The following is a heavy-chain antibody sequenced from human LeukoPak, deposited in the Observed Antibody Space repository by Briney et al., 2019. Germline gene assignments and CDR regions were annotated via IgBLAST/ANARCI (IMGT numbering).Heavy chain of an antibody. CDR3: AKDSVRFDNYYYGMDV. D-gene: IGHD3-10*01. Sequence: GGSLRLSCAASGFTFRSYWMDWVRQDPGEGLVWVSRINPDGSTTTYADSVKGRFTISRDNAKNSLYLQMNSLRAEDTALYYCAKDSVRFDNYYYGMDVWGQGTTVTVSS. CDR1: GFTFRSYW. J-gene: IGHJ6*02. V-gene: IGHV3-74*01. CDR2: INPDGSTT.